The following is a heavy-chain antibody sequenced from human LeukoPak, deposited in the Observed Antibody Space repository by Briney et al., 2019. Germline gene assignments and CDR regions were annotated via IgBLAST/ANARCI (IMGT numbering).Heavy chain of an antibody. Sequence: PGGSLRLSCAASGFTFSSYGMHWVRQAPGKGLEWVAFIRYDGSNKYYADSVKGRFTISRDNSKSTLYLQMNSLRAEDTAVYYCAKDPYGDYGNWFDPWGQGTLVTVSS. CDR1: GFTFSSYG. CDR2: IRYDGSNK. V-gene: IGHV3-30*02. CDR3: AKDPYGDYGNWFDP. J-gene: IGHJ5*02. D-gene: IGHD4-17*01.